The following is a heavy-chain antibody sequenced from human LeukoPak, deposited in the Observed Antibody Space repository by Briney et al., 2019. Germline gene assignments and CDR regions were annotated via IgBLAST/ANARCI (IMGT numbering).Heavy chain of an antibody. V-gene: IGHV4-34*01. Sequence: PSETLSLTCAVYGGSFSGYYWSWIRQPPGKGLEWIGEINHSGSTNYNPSLKSRVTISVDTSKNQFSLKLSSVTAADTAVYYCARGLRSGSYLRQAFDIWGQGTMVTVSS. CDR1: GGSFSGYY. D-gene: IGHD1-26*01. CDR2: INHSGST. CDR3: ARGLRSGSYLRQAFDI. J-gene: IGHJ3*02.